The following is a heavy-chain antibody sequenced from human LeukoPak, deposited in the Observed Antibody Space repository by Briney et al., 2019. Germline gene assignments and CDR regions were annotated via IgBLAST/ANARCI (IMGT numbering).Heavy chain of an antibody. V-gene: IGHV3-23*01. CDR1: GFIFNNYG. Sequence: GGSLRLSCAASGFIFNNYGLIWVRQAPGKGLQWVSAISNDGGGTTYADFVKGRFTISRDNSKNTLYLQMNSLRAEDTAVYYCAKDRDILTGYYFDYWGQGTLVTVSS. CDR2: ISNDGGGT. J-gene: IGHJ4*02. D-gene: IGHD3-9*01. CDR3: AKDRDILTGYYFDY.